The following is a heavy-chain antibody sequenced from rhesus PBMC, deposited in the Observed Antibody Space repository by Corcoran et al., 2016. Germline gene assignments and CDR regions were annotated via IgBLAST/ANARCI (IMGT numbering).Heavy chain of an antibody. J-gene: IGHJ4*01. Sequence: QLQLQESGPGLVKPSETLSLTCAVSGGSISSTYWSWIRQPPGTGLEWIGRISGSGGSTDYNPSLKSRVTMSTDTSKNQFSLKLSSVTAADTAVYYCARAPWIAVAGQFDYWGQGVPVTVAA. CDR1: GGSISSTY. CDR3: ARAPWIAVAGQFDY. V-gene: IGHV4-173*01. D-gene: IGHD6-37*01. CDR2: ISGSGGST.